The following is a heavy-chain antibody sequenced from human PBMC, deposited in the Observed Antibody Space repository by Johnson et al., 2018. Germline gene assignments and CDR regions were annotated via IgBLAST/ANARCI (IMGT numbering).Heavy chain of an antibody. D-gene: IGHD3-3*01. Sequence: QVQLVESGGGLVKPGGSXRLSCAASGFTFSDYYMNWIRQAPGKGLEWVSYISSSGSIIYYADSVKGRFTISRDNAKNSLYLQMNSLRAEDTAVYYCARVFWSGYYNYYYMDVWGKGTTVTVSS. CDR3: ARVFWSGYYNYYYMDV. CDR2: ISSSGSII. J-gene: IGHJ6*03. CDR1: GFTFSDYY. V-gene: IGHV3-11*04.